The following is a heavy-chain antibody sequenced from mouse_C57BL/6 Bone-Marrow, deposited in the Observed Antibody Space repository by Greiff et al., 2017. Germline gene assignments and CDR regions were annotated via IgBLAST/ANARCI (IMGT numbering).Heavy chain of an antibody. J-gene: IGHJ3*01. CDR1: GFTFSAYG. V-gene: IGHV5-17*01. Sequence: EVKLMESGGGLVKPGGSLKLSCAASGFTFSAYGMHWVRQAPEKGLEWVAYISSGSSTIYYADTVKGRFTISRDNAKNTLFLQMTSLRSEDTAMYYCASWFAYWGQGTLVTVSA. CDR2: ISSGSSTI. CDR3: ASWFAY.